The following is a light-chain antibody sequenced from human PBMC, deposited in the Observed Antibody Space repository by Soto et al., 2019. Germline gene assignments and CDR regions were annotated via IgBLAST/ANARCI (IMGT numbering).Light chain of an antibody. CDR2: AAS. Sequence: DIQLTQSPSFLSASVGDRVTITCRASQGISSYLACYQQKPGKAPKLLIYAASTFQSGVPSRFSGSGSGTEFTLTISSLQPEDFATYYCQQLNSYPLTFGGGTKVEIK. J-gene: IGKJ4*01. CDR1: QGISSY. CDR3: QQLNSYPLT. V-gene: IGKV1-9*01.